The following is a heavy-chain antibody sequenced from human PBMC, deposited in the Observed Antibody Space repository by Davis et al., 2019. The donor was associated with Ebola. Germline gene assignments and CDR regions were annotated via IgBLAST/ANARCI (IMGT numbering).Heavy chain of an antibody. CDR3: ARAPPESDYDFWSGNGMDV. V-gene: IGHV3-33*01. CDR1: GFTFSSHG. CDR2: IWYDVNSK. Sequence: PGGSLRLSCAASGFTFSSHGMHWVRQAPGKGLEWVAAIWYDVNSKYYADSVKGRFTISRDNSKNTLYLQMNSLRAEETAVYYCARAPPESDYDFWSGNGMDVWGKGTTVTVSS. D-gene: IGHD3-3*01. J-gene: IGHJ6*04.